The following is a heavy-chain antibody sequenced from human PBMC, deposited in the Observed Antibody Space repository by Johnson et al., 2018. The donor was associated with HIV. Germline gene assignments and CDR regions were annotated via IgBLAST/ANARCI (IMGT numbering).Heavy chain of an antibody. CDR2: IWYNGSKK. CDR1: GFTFSNYA. Sequence: QVQLVESGGGVVQPGRSLRLSCAASGFTFSNYAMHWVRQAPGKGLEWVAVIWYNGSKKYYADSVKGRFTISRDNSKNTLYLQMNSLRAEDTAVYYCAKGGSVVAVAFDIWGQGTMVTVSS. J-gene: IGHJ3*02. V-gene: IGHV3-33*06. CDR3: AKGGSVVAVAFDI. D-gene: IGHD3-22*01.